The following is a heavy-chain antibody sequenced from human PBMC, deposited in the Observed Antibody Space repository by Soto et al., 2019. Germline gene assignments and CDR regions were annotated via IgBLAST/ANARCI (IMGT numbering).Heavy chain of an antibody. D-gene: IGHD4-4*01. CDR1: GFTFDDYA. Sequence: DVQLVESGGGLVQPGRSLRLSCAASGFTFDDYAMHWVRQAPGKGLEWVSGISWNSGSIGYADSVKGRFTISRDNAKNSLYLQMNSLRAEDTALYYCAKDKGDTVITLDYWGQGTLVTVSS. J-gene: IGHJ4*02. CDR2: ISWNSGSI. CDR3: AKDKGDTVITLDY. V-gene: IGHV3-9*01.